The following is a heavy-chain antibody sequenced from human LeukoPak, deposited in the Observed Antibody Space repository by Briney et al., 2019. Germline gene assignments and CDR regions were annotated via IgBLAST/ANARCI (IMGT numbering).Heavy chain of an antibody. J-gene: IGHJ6*03. V-gene: IGHV3-48*01. CDR3: ARERQLILGGKFFNYMDV. Sequence: HPGGSLRLSCVASGITFNEYTLNWVRQAPGKGLQWVSYIRSSGSILNYADSVKGRFTISRDNARNSLYLHMNSLRAEDSAVYYCARERQLILGGKFFNYMDVWGKGTAVFVSS. CDR1: GITFNEYT. CDR2: IRSSGSIL. D-gene: IGHD2-2*01.